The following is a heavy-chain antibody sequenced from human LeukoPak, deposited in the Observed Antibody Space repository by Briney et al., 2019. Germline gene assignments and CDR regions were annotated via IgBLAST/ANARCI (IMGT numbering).Heavy chain of an antibody. D-gene: IGHD3-22*01. J-gene: IGHJ4*02. V-gene: IGHV4-59*02. CDR3: ARGFGSSGDFDY. CDR2: ISYSGNT. CDR1: SGSVSSDY. Sequence: PSDTLSLTCTVASGSVSSDYWSWIRQLPGKGLEWIGYISYSGNTNYNPSLKSRVTISVDTSESQFSLKLSSVTAADTAVYYCARGFGSSGDFDYWGQGTLVTVSS.